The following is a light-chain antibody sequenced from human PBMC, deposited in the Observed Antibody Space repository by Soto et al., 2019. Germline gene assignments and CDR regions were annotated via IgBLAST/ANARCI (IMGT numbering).Light chain of an antibody. CDR3: QQSSNWIT. V-gene: IGKV3-11*01. J-gene: IGKJ5*01. Sequence: EIVMTQSPATLSVPPRERATLSFRASQSVSSNLAWYQQKPGQAPRLLIYDTSYRAAGIPDRFSGSGSATDFTLTISSLETEDFAVYYCQQSSNWITFGQGTRLEI. CDR1: QSVSSN. CDR2: DTS.